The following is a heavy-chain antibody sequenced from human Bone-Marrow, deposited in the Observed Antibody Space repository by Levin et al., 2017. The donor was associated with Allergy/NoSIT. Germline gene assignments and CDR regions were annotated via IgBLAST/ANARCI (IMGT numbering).Heavy chain of an antibody. CDR1: GGTFNSYG. D-gene: IGHD6-6*01. CDR3: ARLTDYSTSSH. CDR2: IIPMFGTA. Sequence: ASVKVSCKASGGTFNSYGIYWVRQAPGQGLEWMGGIIPMFGTADYAQKFQGRVTITADESTTTAYMELSSLRSEDTAVYYCARLTDYSTSSHWGQGTLVTVSS. J-gene: IGHJ1*01. V-gene: IGHV1-69*13.